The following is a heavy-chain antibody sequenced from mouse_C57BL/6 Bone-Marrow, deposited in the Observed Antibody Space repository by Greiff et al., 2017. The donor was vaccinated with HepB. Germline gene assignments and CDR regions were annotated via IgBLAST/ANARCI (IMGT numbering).Heavy chain of an antibody. D-gene: IGHD1-1*01. CDR2: ISNGGGST. CDR3: ARHDDYYGSSYLGY. J-gene: IGHJ2*01. Sequence: DVMLVASGGGLVQPGGSLKLSCAASGFTFSDYYMYWVRQTPEKRLEWVAYISNGGGSTYYPDTVKGRFTISRDNAKNTLYLQMSRLKSEDTAMYYCARHDDYYGSSYLGYWGQGTTLTVSS. V-gene: IGHV5-12*01. CDR1: GFTFSDYY.